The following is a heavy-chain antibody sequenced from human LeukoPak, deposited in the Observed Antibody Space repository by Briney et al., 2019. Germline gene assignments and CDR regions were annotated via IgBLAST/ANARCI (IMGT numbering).Heavy chain of an antibody. CDR2: ISGSGGST. Sequence: PGGSLRLSCAASGFTFSSYAMSWVRQAPGKGLEWVSAISGSGGSTYYADSVKGRFTISRDNSKNTLYLQMNSLRAEDTAVYYCANVWTKGIVVVPADYWGQGTLVTVSS. V-gene: IGHV3-23*01. D-gene: IGHD2-2*01. CDR1: GFTFSSYA. J-gene: IGHJ4*02. CDR3: ANVWTKGIVVVPADY.